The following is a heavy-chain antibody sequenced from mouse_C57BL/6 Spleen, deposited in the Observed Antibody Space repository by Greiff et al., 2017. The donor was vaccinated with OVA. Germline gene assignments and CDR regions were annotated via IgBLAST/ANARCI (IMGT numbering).Heavy chain of an antibody. CDR1: GYAFSSSW. D-gene: IGHD2-1*01. J-gene: IGHJ2*01. V-gene: IGHV1-82*01. Sequence: QVQLKESGPELVKPGASVKISCKASGYAFSSSWMNWVKQRPGKGLEWIGRIYPGDGDTNYNGKFKGKATLTADKSSSTAYMQLSSLTSEDSAVYFCARSTYGNIDYWGQGTTLTVSS. CDR2: IYPGDGDT. CDR3: ARSTYGNIDY.